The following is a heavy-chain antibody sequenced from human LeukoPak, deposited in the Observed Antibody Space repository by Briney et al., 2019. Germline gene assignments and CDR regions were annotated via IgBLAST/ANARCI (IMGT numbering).Heavy chain of an antibody. J-gene: IGHJ3*02. CDR3: ARRPYYYDSSGSLLGGAFDI. V-gene: IGHV3-30-3*01. Sequence: PGGSLRLSCAASGFTFSSYAMHWVRQAPGKGLEWVAVISYDGSNKYYADSVKGRFTISRDNSKNTLYLQMNSLRAEDTAVYYCARRPYYYDSSGSLLGGAFDIWGQGTMVTVSS. CDR1: GFTFSSYA. D-gene: IGHD3-22*01. CDR2: ISYDGSNK.